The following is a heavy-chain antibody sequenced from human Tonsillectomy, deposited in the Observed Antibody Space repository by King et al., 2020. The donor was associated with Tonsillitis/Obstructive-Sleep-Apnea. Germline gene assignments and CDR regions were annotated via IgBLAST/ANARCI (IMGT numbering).Heavy chain of an antibody. CDR2: INYRGST. D-gene: IGHD7-27*01. V-gene: IGHV4-39*01. Sequence: LQLQESGPGLVKPSETLSLTCIVSGGSISSSDYYWGWIRQPPGKGLEWIGSINYRGSTYYNPSLKSPLTISVDTSKSQFSLKLNSVTAADTAVYYCATLGLGIGADYFDYWGQGTLVTVSS. J-gene: IGHJ4*02. CDR3: ATLGLGIGADYFDY. CDR1: GGSISSSDYY.